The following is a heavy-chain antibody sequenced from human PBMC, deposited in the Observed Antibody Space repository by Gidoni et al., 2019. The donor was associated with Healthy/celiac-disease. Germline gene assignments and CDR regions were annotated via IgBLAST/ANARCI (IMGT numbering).Heavy chain of an antibody. CDR3: ARWEVHSYYYDSSGYT. J-gene: IGHJ5*02. CDR2: IYTSGST. CDR1: GGSISSVSYY. V-gene: IGHV4-61*02. Sequence: VQLQEAGPGLVKPSQTLSLTCTVAGGSISSVSYYWSWIRQPAGKGLEWIGRIYTSGSTNYNHSLKSRVTISVDTSKNQFSLKLSSVTAADTAVYYCARWEVHSYYYDSSGYTWGQGTLVTVSS. D-gene: IGHD3-22*01.